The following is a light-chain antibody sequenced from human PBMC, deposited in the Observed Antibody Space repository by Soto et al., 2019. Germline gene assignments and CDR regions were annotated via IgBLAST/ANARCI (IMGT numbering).Light chain of an antibody. CDR2: LNNDGSH. J-gene: IGLJ2*01. CDR1: SGHSSYA. CDR3: QTWGTGIRV. V-gene: IGLV4-69*01. Sequence: QLVLTQPPSASASLGASVKLTCTLSSGHSSYAIAWHQQQPEKGPRYLMKLNNDGSHSKGDGIPDRFSGSSSGAERYLTISSLQSEDEADYYCQTWGTGIRVFGGGTQLTVL.